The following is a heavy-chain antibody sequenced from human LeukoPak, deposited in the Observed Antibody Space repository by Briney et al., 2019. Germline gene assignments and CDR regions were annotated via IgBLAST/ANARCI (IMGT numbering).Heavy chain of an antibody. Sequence: GGSLRLSCAASGFTFSSYSMNWVRQAPGKGLEWVSYISSSSSTIYCADSVKGRFTISRDNAKNSLYLQMNSLRDEDTAVYYCARDGGAAIGKYYYYYGMDVWGQGTTVTVSS. CDR3: ARDGGAAIGKYYYYYGMDV. CDR1: GFTFSSYS. CDR2: ISSSSSTI. J-gene: IGHJ6*02. D-gene: IGHD2-2*01. V-gene: IGHV3-48*02.